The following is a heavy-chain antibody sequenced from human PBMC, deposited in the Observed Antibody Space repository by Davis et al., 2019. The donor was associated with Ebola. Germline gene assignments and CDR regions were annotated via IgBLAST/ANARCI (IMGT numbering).Heavy chain of an antibody. J-gene: IGHJ4*02. D-gene: IGHD5-12*01. CDR3: ARVGMVATGYFDY. Sequence: GESLKISRAASGFTVSSNYMSWVRQAPGKGLEWVSVIYSGGSTYYADSVKGRFTISRDNSKNTLYLQMNSLRAEDTAVHYCARVGMVATGYFDYWGQGTLVTVSS. CDR2: IYSGGST. CDR1: GFTVSSNY. V-gene: IGHV3-66*02.